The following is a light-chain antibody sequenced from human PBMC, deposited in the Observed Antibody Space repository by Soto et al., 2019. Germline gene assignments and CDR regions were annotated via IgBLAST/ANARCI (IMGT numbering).Light chain of an antibody. CDR3: QQYNSYSPT. V-gene: IGKV1-5*03. J-gene: IGKJ1*01. CDR1: QSISVW. Sequence: DIRMTQSPATLSASLGDRVTITCRASQSISVWLAWYQQKAGKAPNLLIYKASRLESGVPSRFSGSGSETEFTLTISGLQPGDSATYYYQQYNSYSPTFGQGTKVDIK. CDR2: KAS.